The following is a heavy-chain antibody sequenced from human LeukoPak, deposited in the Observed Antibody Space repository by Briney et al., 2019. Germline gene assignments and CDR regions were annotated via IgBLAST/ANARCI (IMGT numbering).Heavy chain of an antibody. J-gene: IGHJ4*02. Sequence: PGGSLRLSCAASGFTFSSYWMSWVRQAPGKGLGWVANIKQDGSDKYYVDSVKGRFTISRDNAKNSLYLQMDSLRVEDTAVYYCARDIAVAGDDYWGQGTLVTVSS. CDR2: IKQDGSDK. CDR1: GFTFSSYW. CDR3: ARDIAVAGDDY. V-gene: IGHV3-7*04. D-gene: IGHD6-19*01.